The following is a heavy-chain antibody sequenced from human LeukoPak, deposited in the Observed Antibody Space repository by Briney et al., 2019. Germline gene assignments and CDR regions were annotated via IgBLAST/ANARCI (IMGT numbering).Heavy chain of an antibody. CDR1: GGSISSGSYY. Sequence: PSENLSLNCTVSGGSISSGSYYWSWIRQPAGKGLEWIGRIYTSGSTNYNPSLKSRVTISVDTSKNQFSLKLSSVTAADTAVYYCARTYGSGLHFDYWGQGTLVTVSS. CDR3: ARTYGSGLHFDY. CDR2: IYTSGST. V-gene: IGHV4-61*02. D-gene: IGHD3-10*01. J-gene: IGHJ4*02.